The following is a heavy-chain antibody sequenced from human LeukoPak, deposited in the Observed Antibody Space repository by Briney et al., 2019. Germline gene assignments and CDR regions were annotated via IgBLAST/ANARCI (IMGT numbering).Heavy chain of an antibody. J-gene: IGHJ6*03. CDR1: GYTFNDYY. CDR3: ARMQQVVRGPYYYYYMDV. D-gene: IGHD3-10*01. Sequence: ASVKVSCKASGYTFNDYYLYWVQQAPGQGLEWMGWINPDSGATNYAQKFQGRVTMTRDTSTSTAYMELTRLRSDDTALFYCARMQQVVRGPYYYYYMDVWGKGTTVTISS. V-gene: IGHV1-2*02. CDR2: INPDSGAT.